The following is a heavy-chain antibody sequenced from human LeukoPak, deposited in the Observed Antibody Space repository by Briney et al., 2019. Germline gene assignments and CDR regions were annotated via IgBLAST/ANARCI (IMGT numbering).Heavy chain of an antibody. CDR3: ARGIAAAGPGGGILFDP. D-gene: IGHD6-13*01. V-gene: IGHV1-69*04. J-gene: IGHJ5*02. Sequence: SVKVSCKASGGTFSSYAISWVRQAPGQGLEWMGRIIPILGIANYAQKLQDRVTITADKSTSTAYMELSSLRSEDTAVYYCARGIAAAGPGGGILFDPWGQGTLVTVSS. CDR2: IIPILGIA. CDR1: GGTFSSYA.